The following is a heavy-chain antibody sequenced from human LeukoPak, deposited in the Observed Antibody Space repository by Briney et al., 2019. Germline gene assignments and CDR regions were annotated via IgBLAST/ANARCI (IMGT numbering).Heavy chain of an antibody. CDR3: ARVSGITMAHYGMDV. J-gene: IGHJ6*02. Sequence: SVKVSCKASGGTFSSYAISWVRQAPGQGLEWMGRIIPILGIANYAQKFQGRVTITADKSTSTAYMELSSLRSEDTAVYYCARVSGITMAHYGMDVWGQGTTVTVSS. CDR1: GGTFSSYA. D-gene: IGHD3-10*01. V-gene: IGHV1-69*04. CDR2: IIPILGIA.